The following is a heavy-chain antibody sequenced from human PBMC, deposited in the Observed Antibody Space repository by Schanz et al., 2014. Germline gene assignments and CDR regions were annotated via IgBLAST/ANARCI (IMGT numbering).Heavy chain of an antibody. CDR2: ISYSGST. D-gene: IGHD6-19*01. Sequence: QVQLQESGPGLVKPSQTLSLTCTVSGGSVSSGGDYWSWIRQHPGKGLEWIGFISYSGSTNYNPSLKSRATISVDKPKKQFSLKVTSMTAADTAVYYCARGHHPHGITVAARGFDPWGQGTLVTVSS. V-gene: IGHV4-31*03. CDR3: ARGHHPHGITVAARGFDP. J-gene: IGHJ5*02. CDR1: GGSVSSGGDY.